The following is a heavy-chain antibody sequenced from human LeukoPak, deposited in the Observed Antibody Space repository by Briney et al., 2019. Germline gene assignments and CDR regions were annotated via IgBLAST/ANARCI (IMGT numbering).Heavy chain of an antibody. CDR2: LSGSGDST. Sequence: GGSLRLSCVASGFTFSNYAMTWVRQTPGKGLEWVAVLSGSGDSTYYAGSVKGRFTISRDNSKNTVHLQMNSLRAEDTAVYYCARVELEYYYDSSGHFDYWGQGTLVTVSS. CDR1: GFTFSNYA. J-gene: IGHJ4*02. CDR3: ARVELEYYYDSSGHFDY. V-gene: IGHV3-23*01. D-gene: IGHD3-22*01.